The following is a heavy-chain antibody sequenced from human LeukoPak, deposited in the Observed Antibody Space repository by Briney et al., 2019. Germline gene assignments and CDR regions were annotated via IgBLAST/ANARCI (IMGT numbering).Heavy chain of an antibody. CDR2: IKQDGSEK. CDR1: GFTFSSYW. Sequence: PGGSLRLSCAASGFTFSSYWMSWVRQAPGKGLKWVGNIKQDGSEKYYADSVKGRFTISRDNAKNSLYLQMNSLRAADTAVYYCARGAQYCNGGSCFEYYFNYWGQGTLVTVSS. D-gene: IGHD2-15*01. CDR3: ARGAQYCNGGSCFEYYFNY. V-gene: IGHV3-7*01. J-gene: IGHJ4*02.